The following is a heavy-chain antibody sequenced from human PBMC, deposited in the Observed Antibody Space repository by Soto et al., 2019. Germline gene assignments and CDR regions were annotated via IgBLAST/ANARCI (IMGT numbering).Heavy chain of an antibody. D-gene: IGHD4-4*01. CDR3: ARAGHDSNYYATTPSSAGHS. J-gene: IGHJ4*02. CDR1: GFTFSDYY. Sequence: QVQRVVSGGGLVKRGGSLRISCAASGFTFSDYYISWIRQAPGKGLEWVSYISSSGSIIYYADFVKGRSTISRDNAKKPLYLQMNSLSAEDTAVSYGARAGHDSNYYATTPSSAGHSGGQGTLVTVSS. V-gene: IGHV3-11*01. CDR2: ISSSGSII.